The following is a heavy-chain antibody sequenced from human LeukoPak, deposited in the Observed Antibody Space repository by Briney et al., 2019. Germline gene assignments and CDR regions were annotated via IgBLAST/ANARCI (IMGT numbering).Heavy chain of an antibody. J-gene: IGHJ4*02. CDR3: ARSLAPAAIRDYSDY. CDR1: GGTFSSYA. CDR2: IIPIFGTA. Sequence: GASVKVSCKASGGTFSSYAISWVRQAPGQGLEWMGGIIPIFGTANYAQKFQGRVTITADESTSTAYMELSSLRSEDTAVYYCARSLAPAAIRDYSDYWGQGTLVTVSS. V-gene: IGHV1-69*13. D-gene: IGHD2-2*02.